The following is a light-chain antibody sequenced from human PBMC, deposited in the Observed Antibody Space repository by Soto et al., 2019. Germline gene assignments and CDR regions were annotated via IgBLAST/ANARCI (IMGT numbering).Light chain of an antibody. CDR3: QQYNSYSIT. CDR2: DAS. V-gene: IGKV1-5*01. Sequence: DFQMTHSTSTLSACVGDRVTITCRASQSISSWLAWYQQKPGKAPKLLIYDASSVESGVPSRFSGSGSGTEFTLTISSLQPDDFATYYCQQYNSYSITCGQGTRLEIK. J-gene: IGKJ5*01. CDR1: QSISSW.